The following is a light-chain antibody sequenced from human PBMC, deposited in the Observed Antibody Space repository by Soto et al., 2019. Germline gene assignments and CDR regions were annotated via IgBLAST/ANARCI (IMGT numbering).Light chain of an antibody. CDR2: LGS. CDR3: MQAVQIPGT. Sequence: DIVMTQSPLSLPVTPGEPASISCRSSQSLLHSNGYNYLDWYLQKPRQSPQVLVYLGSNRSSGVPDRFSGSGSGTDFTLKISRVEAEDVGLYYCMQAVQIPGTFGQGTKVDIK. CDR1: QSLLHSNGYNY. V-gene: IGKV2-28*01. J-gene: IGKJ1*01.